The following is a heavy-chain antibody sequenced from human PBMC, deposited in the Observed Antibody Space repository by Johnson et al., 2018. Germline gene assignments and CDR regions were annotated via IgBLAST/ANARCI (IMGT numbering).Heavy chain of an antibody. V-gene: IGHV3-23*04. CDR1: GFTFSSYA. CDR3: AKGVVTMVRGVKGGDYYYMDV. CDR2: ISGSGGST. J-gene: IGHJ6*03. D-gene: IGHD3-10*01. Sequence: VQLVESGGGLVQPGGSLRLSCAASGFTFSSYAMSWVRQAPGKGLEWVSAISGSGGSTYYADSVKGRFIISRENSKKTLYLQMNSLRIEHTDVYYCAKGVVTMVRGVKGGDYYYMDVWGKGTTVTVS.